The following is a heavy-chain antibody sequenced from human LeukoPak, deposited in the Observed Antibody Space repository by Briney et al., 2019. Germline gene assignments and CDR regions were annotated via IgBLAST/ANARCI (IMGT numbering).Heavy chain of an antibody. CDR3: VKDLRGGVYHYGLDV. J-gene: IGHJ6*02. CDR1: GFTFSSYW. V-gene: IGHV3-23*01. CDR2: ISGGGEST. Sequence: GGSLRLSCAASGFTFSSYWMTWVRQAPGKGLEWLSAISGGGESTYYADSVKGRFTISRDNSKNTLYLQMNSLGAEDTALYYCVKDLRGGVYHYGLDVWGQGTTVTVSS. D-gene: IGHD3-10*01.